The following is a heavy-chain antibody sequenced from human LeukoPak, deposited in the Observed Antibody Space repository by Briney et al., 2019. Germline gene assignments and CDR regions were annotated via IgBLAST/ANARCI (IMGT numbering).Heavy chain of an antibody. J-gene: IGHJ3*02. CDR3: ARAGVVVITYSLVPDAFDI. D-gene: IGHD3-22*01. Sequence: GVSVKVSCKASGYTFTSYYMHWVRQAPGQGLEWMGIINPSGGSTSYAQKFQGRVTMTRDTSTSTVYMELSSLRSEDTAVYYCARAGVVVITYSLVPDAFDIWGQGTMVTVSS. V-gene: IGHV1-46*01. CDR2: INPSGGST. CDR1: GYTFTSYY.